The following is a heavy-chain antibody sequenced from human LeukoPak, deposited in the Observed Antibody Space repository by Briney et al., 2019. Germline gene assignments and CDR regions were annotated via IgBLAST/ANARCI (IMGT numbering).Heavy chain of an antibody. D-gene: IGHD5-12*01. J-gene: IGHJ4*02. V-gene: IGHV1-69*05. Sequence: ASVKVSCKASGGTFSSYAISWVRQAPGQGLEWMGGIIPIFGTANYAQKFQGRVTITTDESTSTAYMELSSLRSEDTAVYHCARSASGYDYAGGFDYWGQGTLVTVSS. CDR3: ARSASGYDYAGGFDY. CDR1: GGTFSSYA. CDR2: IIPIFGTA.